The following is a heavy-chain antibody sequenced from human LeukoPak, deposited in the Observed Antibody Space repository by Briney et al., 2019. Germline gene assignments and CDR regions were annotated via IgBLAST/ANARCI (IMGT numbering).Heavy chain of an antibody. CDR2: IYTDGTT. J-gene: IGHJ4*02. CDR3: ATIRTGYSSGWRPFDS. V-gene: IGHV3-53*01. CDR1: GFTFSSYA. D-gene: IGHD6-19*01. Sequence: GGSLRLSCAASGFTFSSYAMSWVRQAPGKGLEWVSVIYTDGTTYYADSVKGRFTISRDISKNTLYLQMNSLRAEDTAVYYCATIRTGYSSGWRPFDSWGQGTLVTVSS.